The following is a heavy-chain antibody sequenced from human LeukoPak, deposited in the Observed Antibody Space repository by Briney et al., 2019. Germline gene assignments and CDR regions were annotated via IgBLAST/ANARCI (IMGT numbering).Heavy chain of an antibody. CDR1: GFTFSSYS. CDR3: AKEINSYLEWLSYYFDY. CDR2: ISSSSSYI. J-gene: IGHJ4*02. V-gene: IGHV3-21*01. Sequence: GGSLRLSCAASGFTFSSYSMNWVRQAPGKGLEWVSSISSSSSYIYYADSVKGRFTISRDNSKNTLYLQMNSLRAEDTAVYYCAKEINSYLEWLSYYFDYWGQGTLVTVSS. D-gene: IGHD3-3*01.